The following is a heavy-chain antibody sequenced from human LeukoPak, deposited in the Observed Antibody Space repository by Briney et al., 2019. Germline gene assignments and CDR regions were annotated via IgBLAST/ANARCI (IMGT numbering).Heavy chain of an antibody. V-gene: IGHV1-69*13. J-gene: IGHJ4*02. CDR1: GGTFSSYA. CDR2: IIPIFGTA. CDR3: ATSRPGGAPGLFDY. Sequence: GASVKVSCKASGGTFSSYAISWVRQAPGQGLEWMGGIIPIFGTANYAQKFQGRVTITADESTSTAYMELSSLRSEDTAVYYCATSRPGGAPGLFDYWGQGTLVTVSS. D-gene: IGHD3-16*01.